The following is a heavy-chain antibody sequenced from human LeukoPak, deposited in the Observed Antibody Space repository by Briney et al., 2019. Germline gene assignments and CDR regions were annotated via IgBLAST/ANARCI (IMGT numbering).Heavy chain of an antibody. J-gene: IGHJ6*02. D-gene: IGHD4-17*01. CDR3: AKSCGDVVDGIDV. V-gene: IGHV3-30*18. Sequence: PGGSLRLSCAASGFTFSSYCMHGVRQAPGKGLEGVEVISYDGSNQYYAHSAKGRFTISRDNSKNTLYLQMNSLTAEDTAVYYCAKSCGDVVDGIDVWGQGTTVTVSS. CDR1: GFTFSSYC. CDR2: ISYDGSNQ.